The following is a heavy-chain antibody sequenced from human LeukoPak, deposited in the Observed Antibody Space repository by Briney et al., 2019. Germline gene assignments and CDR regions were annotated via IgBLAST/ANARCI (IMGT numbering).Heavy chain of an antibody. Sequence: PSETLSLTCTVSGGSISSSSYYWGWIRQPPGKGLERIGSIYYSGSTYYNPSLKSRVTISVDTSKNQFSLKLSSVTAADTAVYYCSASPGGSRRYFDLWGRGTLVTVSS. D-gene: IGHD2-2*01. J-gene: IGHJ2*01. CDR3: SASPGGSRRYFDL. V-gene: IGHV4-39*01. CDR2: IYYSGST. CDR1: GGSISSSSYY.